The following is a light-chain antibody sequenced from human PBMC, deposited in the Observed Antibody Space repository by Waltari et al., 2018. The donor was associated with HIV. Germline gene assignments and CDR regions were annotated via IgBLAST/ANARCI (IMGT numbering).Light chain of an antibody. V-gene: IGLV2-14*03. CDR1: LGAIRPSKY. Sequence: SALTEPASVSGSPGQSIVISCTGPLGAIRPSKYGSWYQQHTGKVPKLIIYDVNVRPSGVSDRFSCSKSGNTATLTISGLHSDDEADYYCCSYTVNSTGVFGAGTKITV. CDR2: DVN. J-gene: IGLJ1*01. CDR3: CSYTVNSTGV.